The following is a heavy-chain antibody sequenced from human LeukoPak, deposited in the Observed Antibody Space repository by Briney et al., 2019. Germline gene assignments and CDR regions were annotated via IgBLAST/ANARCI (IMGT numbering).Heavy chain of an antibody. J-gene: IGHJ3*02. CDR2: INHSGST. V-gene: IGHV4-34*01. Sequence: SETLSLTCAVYGGSFSGYYWSWIRQPPGKGLEWIGEINHSGSTNYNPSLKSRVTISVDTSKNQFSLKLSSVTAADTAVYYCARGFYVWGSHRPTHDAFDIWGQGTMVTVSS. CDR1: GGSFSGYY. D-gene: IGHD3-16*02. CDR3: ARGFYVWGSHRPTHDAFDI.